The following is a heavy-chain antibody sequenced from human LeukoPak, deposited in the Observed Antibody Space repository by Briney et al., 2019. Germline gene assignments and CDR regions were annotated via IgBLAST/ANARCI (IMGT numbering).Heavy chain of an antibody. V-gene: IGHV2-70*01. CDR2: IDWDDDK. Sequence: ESGPTLVNPTQTLTLTCTFSGFSLSTSGVGVGWIRQPPGKALEWLALIDWDDDKYYSTSLKTRLTISKDTSKNQVVLTMTNMDPVDTATYYCARIVAYDFWSGYYYYYYGMDVWGQGTTVTVSS. D-gene: IGHD3-3*01. J-gene: IGHJ6*02. CDR3: ARIVAYDFWSGYYYYYYGMDV. CDR1: GFSLSTSGVG.